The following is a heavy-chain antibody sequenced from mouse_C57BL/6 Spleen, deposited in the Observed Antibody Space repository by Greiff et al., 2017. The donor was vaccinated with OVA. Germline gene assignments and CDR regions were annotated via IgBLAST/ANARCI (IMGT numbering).Heavy chain of an antibody. J-gene: IGHJ1*03. D-gene: IGHD1-1*01. CDR2: IDPNSGGT. V-gene: IGHV1-72*01. Sequence: QVQLQQPGAELVKPGASVKLSCKASGYTFTGYWMHWVKQRPGRGLEWIGRIDPNSGGTKYNEKFKSKATMTADKPSSTAYMQLSSLTSEDSAVYYGARSPHDYGSTYCCFDDWGTGTTVTVSA. CDR3: ARSPHDYGSTYCCFDD. CDR1: GYTFTGYW.